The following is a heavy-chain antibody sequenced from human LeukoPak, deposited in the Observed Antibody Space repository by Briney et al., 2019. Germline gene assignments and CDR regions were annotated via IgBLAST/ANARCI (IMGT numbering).Heavy chain of an antibody. J-gene: IGHJ3*02. CDR2: INHSGST. D-gene: IGHD6-13*01. CDR1: GGSFSGYY. CDR3: ASSAIAAAGYDAFDI. Sequence: PSETLSLTCAVYGGSFSGYYWSWIRQPPGKGLEWIGEINHSGSTNYNPSLKSRVTISVDTSKNQFSLKLSSVTAADTAVYYCASSAIAAAGYDAFDIWGQGTMVTVSS. V-gene: IGHV4-34*01.